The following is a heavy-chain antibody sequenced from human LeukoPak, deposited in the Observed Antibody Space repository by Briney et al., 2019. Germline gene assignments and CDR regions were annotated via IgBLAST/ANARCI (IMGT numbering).Heavy chain of an antibody. D-gene: IGHD3-10*01. Sequence: QSGGSLRLSCAASGFTFSSYWMSWVRQAPGKGLEWVANIKQDGSEKYYMDSVKGRFTISRDNAKNSLYLQMNSLRAEDTAVYYCARDPGSSYFPYYYYGMDVWGQGTTVTVSS. V-gene: IGHV3-7*01. CDR1: GFTFSSYW. J-gene: IGHJ6*02. CDR2: IKQDGSEK. CDR3: ARDPGSSYFPYYYYGMDV.